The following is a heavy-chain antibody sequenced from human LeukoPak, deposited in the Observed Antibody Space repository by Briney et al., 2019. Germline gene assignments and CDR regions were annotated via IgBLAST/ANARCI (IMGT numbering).Heavy chain of an antibody. CDR3: AKADYYDSSGSIFDI. J-gene: IGHJ3*02. CDR1: GFTFDDYA. CDR2: ISWNRGSI. V-gene: IGHV3-9*03. D-gene: IGHD3-22*01. Sequence: PGGSLRLSCTPSGFTFDDYAMHWVRQAPGKGLEWVSGISWNRGSIGYAVSVKGRFTISRDNAKNSLYLQMNSLRAEDMDLYYCAKADYYDSSGSIFDIWGQGTMVTVSS.